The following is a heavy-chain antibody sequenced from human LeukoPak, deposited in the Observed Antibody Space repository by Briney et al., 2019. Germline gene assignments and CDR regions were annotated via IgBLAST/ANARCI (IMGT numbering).Heavy chain of an antibody. CDR1: GFTFSSNS. Sequence: PGGSLRLSCAASGFTFSSNSMNWGCNAPRQGLGRVSSISSSSSDIYYADSLNARLTTTRDNAKYSLYPQISSLRTEDTAVYYCARGGSSELLWFGELSVLDPWGQGTLVTVSS. D-gene: IGHD3-10*01. V-gene: IGHV3-21*01. J-gene: IGHJ5*02. CDR3: ARGGSSELLWFGELSVLDP. CDR2: ISSSSSDI.